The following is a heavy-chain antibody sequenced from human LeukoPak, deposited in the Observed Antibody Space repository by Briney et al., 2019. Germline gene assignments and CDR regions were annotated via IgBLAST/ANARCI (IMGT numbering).Heavy chain of an antibody. D-gene: IGHD5-24*01. CDR3: TGSRDGYEFDY. CDR1: GFTFSGSA. CDR2: IRSKAHSYAT. V-gene: IGHV3-73*01. Sequence: GGSLRLSCAASGFTFSGSAMQWVRQASGKGLEWVGRIRSKAHSYATVYAASVKGRFTISRDDSNNTAYLQMNSLKTEDTAAYYCTGSRDGYEFDYWGQGTLVTVSS. J-gene: IGHJ4*02.